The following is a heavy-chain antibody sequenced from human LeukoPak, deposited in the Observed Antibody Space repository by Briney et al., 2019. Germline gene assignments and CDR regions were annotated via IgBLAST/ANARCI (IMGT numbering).Heavy chain of an antibody. CDR3: ARGATAGRFSLRPTGAYYMDV. D-gene: IGHD6-13*01. CDR1: GYTFTSYY. V-gene: IGHV1-46*01. Sequence: ASVKVSCKASGYTFTSYYMHWVRQAPGQGLEWMGIINPSGGSTSYAQKFQGRVTMTRDTSTSTVYMELSSLRFDDTAVYYCARGATAGRFSLRPTGAYYMDVWGKGTTVTVSS. J-gene: IGHJ6*03. CDR2: INPSGGST.